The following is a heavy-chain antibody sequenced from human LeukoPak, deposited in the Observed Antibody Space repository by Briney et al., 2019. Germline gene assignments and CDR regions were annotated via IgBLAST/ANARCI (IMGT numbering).Heavy chain of an antibody. J-gene: IGHJ6*02. D-gene: IGHD6-6*01. CDR2: INHSGST. CDR1: GGSFSGYY. V-gene: IGHV4-34*01. CDR3: ASSSSSNYYYYYGMDV. Sequence: PSETLSLTCAVYGGSFSGYYWSWIRQPPGKGLEWIGEINHSGSTNYNPSLKSRVTISLDTSKNQFSLKLSSVTAADTAVYYCASSSSSNYYYYYGMDVWGQGTTVTVSS.